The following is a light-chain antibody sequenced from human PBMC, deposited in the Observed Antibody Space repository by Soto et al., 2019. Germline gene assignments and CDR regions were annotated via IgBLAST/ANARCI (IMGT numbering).Light chain of an antibody. V-gene: IGKV3-11*01. Sequence: EIVLTQSPATLSLSLGERATLSCRASQSVSNYLAWYQQKPGQAPRLLIFDASTRATGIPARFRGSGSGTDFTLTISSLEPEDIAVYYCQQRSSWLTFGGGTSVEIK. J-gene: IGKJ4*01. CDR3: QQRSSWLT. CDR2: DAS. CDR1: QSVSNY.